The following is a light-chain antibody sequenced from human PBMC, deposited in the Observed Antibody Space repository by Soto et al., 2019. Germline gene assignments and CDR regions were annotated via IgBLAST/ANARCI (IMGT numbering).Light chain of an antibody. J-gene: IGLJ3*02. CDR1: SSNIGAGYD. V-gene: IGLV1-40*01. CDR2: GNS. CDR3: QSYDSSLSGV. Sequence: QSVLTQPPSVSGAPGQRVTISCTGSSSNIGAGYDVHWYQQLPGTAPKLLIYGNSNRPSGVPDRFSGSKSGPSAPLAITGLQAEDEADYYCQSYDSSLSGVFGGGTKVTVL.